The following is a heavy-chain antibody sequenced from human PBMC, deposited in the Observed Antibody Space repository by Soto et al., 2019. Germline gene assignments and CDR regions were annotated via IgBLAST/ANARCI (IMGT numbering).Heavy chain of an antibody. Sequence: QDQLVQSGAEVKKPGASVKVSCKTSGYTFTNHGINWVRQAPGQGREWMGWIKPYNANVKYAQKLQGRVTMTTDTSTSTAYMDLRSLTSDDTAVYYCARHRVAGICGDAFEIWGQGTMVTVSS. CDR3: ARHRVAGICGDAFEI. CDR1: GYTFTNHG. CDR2: IKPYNANV. J-gene: IGHJ3*02. V-gene: IGHV1-18*04.